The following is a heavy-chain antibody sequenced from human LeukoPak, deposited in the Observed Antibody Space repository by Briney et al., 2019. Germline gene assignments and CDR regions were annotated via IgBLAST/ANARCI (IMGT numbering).Heavy chain of an antibody. D-gene: IGHD6-6*01. CDR2: MWSDGRTN. Sequence: YPGGSLRLSCATSGFTFSNYGMQWVRQAPGKGLEWVAVMWSDGRTNFCAGSVKGRFTPSRDNSKSTVYLQMNSLKAEDTAVYYCARERAPFVGLGYWGLGTLVTVSS. V-gene: IGHV3-30*12. CDR1: GFTFSNYG. J-gene: IGHJ4*02. CDR3: ARERAPFVGLGY.